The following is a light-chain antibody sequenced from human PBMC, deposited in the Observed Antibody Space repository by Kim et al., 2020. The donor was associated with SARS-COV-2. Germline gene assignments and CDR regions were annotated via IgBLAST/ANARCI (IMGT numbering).Light chain of an antibody. CDR2: AVS. CDR3: SSYSRAGSLYVV. V-gene: IGLV2-14*03. CDR1: TSDIGDHKY. J-gene: IGLJ2*01. Sequence: SITISCPGTTSDIGDHKYVSWYQQRPGRDPKLIIYAVSDRPSGVSNRFSASKSGNTASLTISRLQAEDEADYYCSSYSRAGSLYVVFGGGTQLTVL.